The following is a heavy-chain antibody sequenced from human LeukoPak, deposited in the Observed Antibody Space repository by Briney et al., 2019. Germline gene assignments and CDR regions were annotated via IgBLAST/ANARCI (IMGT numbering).Heavy chain of an antibody. D-gene: IGHD3-22*01. CDR3: ARAIVYWFFDL. V-gene: IGHV3-30*02. CDR2: IRHDGSNK. Sequence: GGSLRLSCAASGFTFSSYGMHWVRQAPGKGLEWVAFIRHDGSNKYYADSVKGRFTISRDNSKNTLYLQMNSLRAEDTALYYCARAIVYWFFDLWSRGTLVTVSS. CDR1: GFTFSSYG. J-gene: IGHJ2*01.